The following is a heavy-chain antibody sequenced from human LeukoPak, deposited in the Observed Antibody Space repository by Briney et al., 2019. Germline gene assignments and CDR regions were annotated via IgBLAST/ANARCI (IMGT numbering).Heavy chain of an antibody. V-gene: IGHV4-59*12. D-gene: IGHD3-10*01. CDR1: GGSISTYF. Sequence: PSEALSLTCTVSGGSISTYFWSWIRQPPGKGLEWIGYIYYSGSTNYNPSLKSRVTISVDTSKNQFSLKLSSVTAADTAVYYCARRGFGELAFYYYYYMDVWGKGTTVTISS. J-gene: IGHJ6*03. CDR3: ARRGFGELAFYYYYYMDV. CDR2: IYYSGST.